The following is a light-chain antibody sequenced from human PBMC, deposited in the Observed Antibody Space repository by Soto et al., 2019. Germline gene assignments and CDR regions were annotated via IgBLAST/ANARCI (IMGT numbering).Light chain of an antibody. CDR3: CSYTTRTTYV. CDR2: EVN. CDR1: RSDIGDSNF. V-gene: IGLV2-14*01. Sequence: QSALTQPASVSGSPGQSVTISCTGPRSDIGDSNFISWYQQSPGKAPRLLIYEVNNRPSGVSRRFSGSKAGNTASLTISGLLEDDEADYYCCSYTTRTTYVFGTGTKVTVL. J-gene: IGLJ1*01.